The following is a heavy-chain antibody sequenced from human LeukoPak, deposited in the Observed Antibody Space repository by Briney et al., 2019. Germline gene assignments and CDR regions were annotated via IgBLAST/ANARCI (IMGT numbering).Heavy chain of an antibody. Sequence: SETLSLTCTVSGGSISSYYWSWIRQPAGKGLEWIGRIYTSGSTNYNPSLKSRVTMSVDTSKNQFSLKLSSVTAADTAVYYCAREGYCSSTSCLQYYYYYMDVWGKGTTVTVSS. J-gene: IGHJ6*03. D-gene: IGHD2-2*01. CDR1: GGSISSYY. V-gene: IGHV4-4*07. CDR2: IYTSGST. CDR3: AREGYCSSTSCLQYYYYYMDV.